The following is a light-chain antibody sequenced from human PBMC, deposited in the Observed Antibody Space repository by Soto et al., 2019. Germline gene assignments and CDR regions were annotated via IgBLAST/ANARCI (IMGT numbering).Light chain of an antibody. V-gene: IGKV3-15*01. CDR3: PQYNNRPPAT. J-gene: IGKJ4*01. Sequence: EIVMTQSPATLSVSPGKRATLSCRASQSVSSNLAWYQQKPGQAPRLLIYGASTRATGIPARFSGSRSGTEFTLTISSLQSEDFAVYFCPQYNNRPPATCGGGTKLEIK. CDR1: QSVSSN. CDR2: GAS.